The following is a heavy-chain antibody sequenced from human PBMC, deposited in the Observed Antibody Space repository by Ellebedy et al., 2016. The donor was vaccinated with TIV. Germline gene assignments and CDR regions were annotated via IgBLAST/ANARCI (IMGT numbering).Heavy chain of an antibody. J-gene: IGHJ4*02. Sequence: GESLKISCAASGFTFSGYWMHWVRQAPGKGLVWVSRINTDGSSTSYADSVKGRFTISRDNAKKTLYLQMNSLRAEDTAVYYCTRLRLSGWDYWGQGTLVTVSS. V-gene: IGHV3-74*01. CDR1: GFTFSGYW. CDR3: TRLRLSGWDY. D-gene: IGHD6-19*01. CDR2: INTDGSST.